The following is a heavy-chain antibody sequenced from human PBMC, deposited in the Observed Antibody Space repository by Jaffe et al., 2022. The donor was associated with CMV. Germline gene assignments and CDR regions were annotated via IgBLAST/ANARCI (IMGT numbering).Heavy chain of an antibody. CDR1: GFTFDDYA. D-gene: IGHD3-9*01. CDR3: AKDTNQYFALYYFDY. V-gene: IGHV3-9*01. CDR2: ISWNSGSI. J-gene: IGHJ4*02. Sequence: EVQLVESGGGLVQPGRSLRLSCAASGFTFDDYAMHWVRQAPGKGLEWVSGISWNSGSIGYADSVKGRFTISRDNAKNSLYLQMNSLRAEDTALYYCAKDTNQYFALYYFDYWGQGTLVTVSS.